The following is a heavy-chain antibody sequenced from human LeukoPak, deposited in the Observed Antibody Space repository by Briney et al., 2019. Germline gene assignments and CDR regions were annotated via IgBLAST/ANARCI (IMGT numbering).Heavy chain of an antibody. CDR2: VYYSGTT. Sequence: SQTLSLTCTVSGGSISSASHFWNWIRQHPGKGLEWIGYVYYSGTTAYNVSFKSRVGISVDTSKNQFSLRLSSVTAADTAVYYCARGVRDTIGYYHSDFWGQGTLVTVSS. J-gene: IGHJ4*02. CDR1: GGSISSASHF. V-gene: IGHV4-31*03. D-gene: IGHD3-22*01. CDR3: ARGVRDTIGYYHSDF.